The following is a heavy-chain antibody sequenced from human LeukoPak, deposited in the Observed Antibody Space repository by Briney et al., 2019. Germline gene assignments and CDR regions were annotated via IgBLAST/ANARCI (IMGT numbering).Heavy chain of an antibody. CDR1: GGTFSSYA. J-gene: IGHJ6*03. V-gene: IGHV1-69*05. CDR2: IIPIFGTA. D-gene: IGHD3-16*01. Sequence: SVKVSCKASGGTFSSYAISWVRQAPGQGLEWMGGIIPIFGTANYAQKFQGRVTITTDESTSTAYMELSSLRSEDTAVYYCARVRSLKGDYYYMDVWGKGTTVTVSS. CDR3: ARVRSLKGDYYYMDV.